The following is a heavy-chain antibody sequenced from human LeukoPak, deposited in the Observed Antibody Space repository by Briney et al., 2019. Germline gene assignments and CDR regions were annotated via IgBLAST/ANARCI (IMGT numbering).Heavy chain of an antibody. CDR2: ISSSGSTI. CDR3: ATSTTTGLNDAFDI. CDR1: GFTFSSYE. D-gene: IGHD1-1*01. V-gene: IGHV3-48*03. Sequence: GGSLRLSCAASGFTFSSYEMNWVRQAPGKGLEWVSYISSSGSTIYYADSVKGRFTISGDNSKNTLYLQMNSLRGEDTAVYYCATSTTTGLNDAFDIWGQGTMVTVSS. J-gene: IGHJ3*02.